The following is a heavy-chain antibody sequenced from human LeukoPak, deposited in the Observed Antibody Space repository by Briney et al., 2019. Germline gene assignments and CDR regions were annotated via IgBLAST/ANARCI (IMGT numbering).Heavy chain of an antibody. CDR2: INWNGGST. CDR1: GFTFDDYG. V-gene: IGHV3-20*04. CDR3: AREGLITMVRGVIFYFDY. D-gene: IGHD3-10*01. Sequence: GGSLRLSCAASGFTFDDYGMSWVCHAPGKGLEWVSGINWNGGSTGYADSVKGRFTISRDNAKNSLYLQMNSLRAEDTALYYCAREGLITMVRGVIFYFDYWGQGTLVTVSS. J-gene: IGHJ4*02.